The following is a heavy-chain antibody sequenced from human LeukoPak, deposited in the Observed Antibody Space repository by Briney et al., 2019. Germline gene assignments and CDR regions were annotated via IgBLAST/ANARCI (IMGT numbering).Heavy chain of an antibody. CDR3: ASGTSSTSCPADY. CDR2: ISSSSSYI. J-gene: IGHJ4*02. Sequence: GGSLRLSCAASGFTFSSYSMNWVRQAPGKGLEWVSSISSSSSYIYYADSVKGRFTISRDNAKNSLYLQMNSLRAEDTAVYYCASGTSSTSCPADYWGQGTLVTVSS. CDR1: GFTFSSYS. V-gene: IGHV3-21*01. D-gene: IGHD2-2*01.